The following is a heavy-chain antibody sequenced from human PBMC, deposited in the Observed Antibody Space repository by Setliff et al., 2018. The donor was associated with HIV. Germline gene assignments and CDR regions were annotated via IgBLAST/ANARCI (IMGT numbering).Heavy chain of an antibody. J-gene: IGHJ4*02. CDR3: ARLGRAIDDGGSSLRLDF. Sequence: SETLSLTCDVSDDSFSNYDWTWIRQPPGKALQWIGYISSSGTTNYNPSLRSRVTISIETSNTRFFLWLRSVTAADTATYFCARLGRAIDDGGSSLRLDFWGQGMLVSVSS. CDR2: ISSSGTT. CDR1: DDSFSNYD. V-gene: IGHV4-4*09. D-gene: IGHD2-15*01.